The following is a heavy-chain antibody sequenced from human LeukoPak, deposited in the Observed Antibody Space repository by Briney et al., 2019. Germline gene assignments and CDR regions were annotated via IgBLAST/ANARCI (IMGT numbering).Heavy chain of an antibody. Sequence: ASAKVSCKTSGYTFTNYGINWVRQAPGQGLEWMGWISAYNGNTNYAQRFQGRVTMTTDTSTSTAYMDLRSLRSDDTAVYYCAKYGGNSEGYFDYWGQGTLVTVSS. J-gene: IGHJ4*02. CDR3: AKYGGNSEGYFDY. CDR1: GYTFTNYG. CDR2: ISAYNGNT. D-gene: IGHD4-23*01. V-gene: IGHV1-18*01.